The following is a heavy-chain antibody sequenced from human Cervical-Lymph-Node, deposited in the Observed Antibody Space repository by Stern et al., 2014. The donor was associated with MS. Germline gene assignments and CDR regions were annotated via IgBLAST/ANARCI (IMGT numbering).Heavy chain of an antibody. CDR2: IIPMFGTA. CDR3: ARDGDSSMLGLDV. CDR1: GGTLSDYG. D-gene: IGHD4-17*01. V-gene: IGHV1-69*01. J-gene: IGHJ6*02. Sequence: VQLVESGAEVKKPGSSVKVSCNASGGTLSDYGISLVRQAPGPGLEWMGGIIPMFGTANYAQKFQGRVTLTADDSTNTAYMDLSSLTSDDTAVYYCARDGDSSMLGLDVWGQGTTVTVSS.